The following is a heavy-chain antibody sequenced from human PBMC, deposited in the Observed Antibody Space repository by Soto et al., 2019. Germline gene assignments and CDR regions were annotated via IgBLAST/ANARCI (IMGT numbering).Heavy chain of an antibody. CDR2: IYYSGST. D-gene: IGHD3-3*01. J-gene: IGHJ5*02. CDR1: GGSISSGGYY. CDR3: ARGQTIFGVVILPVGWFDP. V-gene: IGHV4-31*03. Sequence: QVQLQESGPGLVKPSQTLSLTCTVSGGSISSGGYYWSWIRQHPGKGLEWIGYIYYSGSTYYNPSLKSRVTISVDTSKNQFSLKLSSVTAADTAVYYCARGQTIFGVVILPVGWFDPWGQGTLVTVSS.